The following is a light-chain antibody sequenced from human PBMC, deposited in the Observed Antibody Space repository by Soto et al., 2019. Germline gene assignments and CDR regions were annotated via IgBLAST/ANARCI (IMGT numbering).Light chain of an antibody. J-gene: IGKJ5*01. CDR1: QGIGTW. CDR3: QQTNSFPIT. CDR2: GAT. V-gene: IGKV1D-12*01. Sequence: DVQVTQSPSFVSASVGDRVTITCRASQGIGTWLAWYQQKPGKAPSLLIYGATDLQSGGPSRFSGSGLGTHFSLTIFSLQPEDFATYYCQQTNSFPITFGQGTRLEIK.